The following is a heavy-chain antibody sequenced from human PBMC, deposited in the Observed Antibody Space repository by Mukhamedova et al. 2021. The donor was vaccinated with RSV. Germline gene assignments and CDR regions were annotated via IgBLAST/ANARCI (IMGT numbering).Heavy chain of an antibody. CDR3: ARGGYITMVRGVIITPRYFDL. Sequence: NPSGGSTSYAQKFQGRVTMTRDTSTSTVYMELSSLRSEDTAVYYCARGGYITMVRGVIITPRYFDLWGRGTLVPV. V-gene: IGHV1-46*01. J-gene: IGHJ2*01. D-gene: IGHD3-10*01. CDR2: NPSGGST.